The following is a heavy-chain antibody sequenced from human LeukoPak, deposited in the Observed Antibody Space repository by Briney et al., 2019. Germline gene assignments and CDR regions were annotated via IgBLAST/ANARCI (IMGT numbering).Heavy chain of an antibody. CDR2: ISSSGSTI. CDR3: ARTILTGSPGYYYYMDV. CDR1: GFTVSSNY. Sequence: GGSLRLSCAASGFTVSSNYMSWVRQAPGKGLEWVSYISSSGSTIYYADSVKGRFTISRDNAKNSLYLQMNSLRAEDTAVYYCARTILTGSPGYYYYMDVWGKGTTVTVSS. D-gene: IGHD3-9*01. J-gene: IGHJ6*03. V-gene: IGHV3-11*01.